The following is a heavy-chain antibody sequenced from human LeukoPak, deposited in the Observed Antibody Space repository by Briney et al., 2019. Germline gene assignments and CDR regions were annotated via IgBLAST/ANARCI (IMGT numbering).Heavy chain of an antibody. CDR2: ITPYNGNT. D-gene: IGHD6-13*01. CDR3: ARVFTAGYSSSWYQDY. V-gene: IGHV1-18*01. J-gene: IGHJ4*02. Sequence: ASVKVSCKASGYTFTSYGISWVRQAPGQGLEGMGGITPYNGNTNYAQKLQGRVTMTTDTSTSTAYMELRSLRSDDTAVYYCARVFTAGYSSSWYQDYWGQGTLVTVSS. CDR1: GYTFTSYG.